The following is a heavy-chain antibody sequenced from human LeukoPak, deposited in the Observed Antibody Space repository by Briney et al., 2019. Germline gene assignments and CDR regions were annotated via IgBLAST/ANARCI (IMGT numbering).Heavy chain of an antibody. CDR1: GYTFTGYY. CDR2: INSNNGGT. J-gene: IGHJ4*02. V-gene: IGHV1-2*06. CDR3: AREWSYGDYYDY. D-gene: IGHD4-17*01. Sequence: ASVKVSCKASGYTFTGYYIHWVRQAPGQGLEWMGRINSNNGGTDYAQKFQGRVTMTRDTSISTASMELTRLTSDDTAVFYCAREWSYGDYYDYWGQGTLVTVSS.